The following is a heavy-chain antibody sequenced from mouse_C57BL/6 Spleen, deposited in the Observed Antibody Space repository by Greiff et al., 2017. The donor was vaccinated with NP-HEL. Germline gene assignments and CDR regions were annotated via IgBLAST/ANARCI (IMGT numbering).Heavy chain of an antibody. J-gene: IGHJ1*03. V-gene: IGHV3-6*01. Sequence: EVQLQQSGPGLVKPSQSLSLTCSVTGYSITSGYYWNWIRQFPGNKLEWMGYISYDGSNNYNPSLKNRISITRDTSKNQFFLKLNSVTTEDTATYYCARAGVLQYFDVWGTRTTVTVSS. D-gene: IGHD2-14*01. CDR2: ISYDGSN. CDR1: GYSITSGYY. CDR3: ARAGVLQYFDV.